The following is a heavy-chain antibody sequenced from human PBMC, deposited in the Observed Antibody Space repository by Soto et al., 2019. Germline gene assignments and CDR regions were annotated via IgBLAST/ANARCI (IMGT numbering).Heavy chain of an antibody. CDR3: AKDLLGPGRAYGMDV. CDR2: ISYDGSNK. CDR1: GFTFSSYG. J-gene: IGHJ6*02. V-gene: IGHV3-30*18. D-gene: IGHD7-27*01. Sequence: QVQLVESGGGVVQPGRSLRLSCAASGFTFSSYGMHWVRQAPGKGLEWVAVISYDGSNKYYADSVKSRLTISRDNSKNTLYLQMNSLRAEDTAVYYCAKDLLGPGRAYGMDVWGQGTTVTVSS.